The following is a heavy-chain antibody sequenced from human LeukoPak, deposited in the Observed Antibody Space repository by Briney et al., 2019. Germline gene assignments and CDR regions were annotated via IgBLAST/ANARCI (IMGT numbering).Heavy chain of an antibody. CDR1: GFTFSSYA. Sequence: GGSLRLSCAASGFTFSSYAMHWVRQAPGKGLEWVAIISYDGSNKCSADSVKGRFTISRDNSKNTLYLQMNSLRADDTVVYYCARDAYYYDSTGYYTPVVDYLDYWGQGTLVTVSS. CDR2: ISYDGSNK. J-gene: IGHJ4*02. V-gene: IGHV3-30*04. D-gene: IGHD3-22*01. CDR3: ARDAYYYDSTGYYTPVVDYLDY.